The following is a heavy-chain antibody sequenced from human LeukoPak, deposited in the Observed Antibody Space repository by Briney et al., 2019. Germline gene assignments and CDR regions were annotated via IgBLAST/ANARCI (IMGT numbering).Heavy chain of an antibody. CDR1: GFTFDDYA. CDR3: AKDMSIAAAGVFDY. V-gene: IGHV3-9*01. CDR2: ISWNSGSI. Sequence: GGSLRLSCAASGFTFDDYAMHWVRQAPGKGLEWVSGISWNSGSIGYADSVKGRFTISRDNAKNSLYLQMNSLRAEDTALYYCAKDMSIAAAGVFDYWGQGTLVTVSS. D-gene: IGHD6-13*01. J-gene: IGHJ4*02.